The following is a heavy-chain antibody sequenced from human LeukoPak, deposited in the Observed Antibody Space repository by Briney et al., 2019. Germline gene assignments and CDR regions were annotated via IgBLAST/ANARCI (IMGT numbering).Heavy chain of an antibody. Sequence: GGSLRLSCAASGFTFSSYAMSWVRQAPGKGLEWVSYISSSSSTIYYADSVKGRFTISRDNAKNSLYLQMNSLRAEDTAVYYCARDGYDSSGKIDYWGQGTLVTVSS. CDR3: ARDGYDSSGKIDY. D-gene: IGHD3-22*01. CDR2: ISSSSSTI. CDR1: GFTFSSYA. J-gene: IGHJ4*02. V-gene: IGHV3-48*04.